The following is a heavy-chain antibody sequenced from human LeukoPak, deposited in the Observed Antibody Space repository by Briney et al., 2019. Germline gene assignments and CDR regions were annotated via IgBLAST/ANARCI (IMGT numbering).Heavy chain of an antibody. CDR3: ARVGGLRFHYYMDV. D-gene: IGHD3-3*01. CDR2: IYYSGST. J-gene: IGHJ6*03. V-gene: IGHV4-31*03. CDR1: GGSISSGGYY. Sequence: SETLSLTCTVSGGSISSGGYYWSWIRQHPGKGLEWIGYIYYSGSTYYNPSLKSRVTISVDTSKNQFSLKLSSVTAADTAVYYCARVGGLRFHYYMDVWGKGTTVTVSS.